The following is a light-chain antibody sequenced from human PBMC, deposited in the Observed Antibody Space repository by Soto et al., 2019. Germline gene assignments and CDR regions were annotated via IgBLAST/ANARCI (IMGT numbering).Light chain of an antibody. CDR2: EVS. Sequence: QSALTQPASVSGSPGQSITISCTGTSSDVGGYNYVSWYHQHPGKAPKLMIYEVSNRPSGVSNRFSGSKSGNTASLTISGLQAEDEADYSCSSYTSSSTLLFGGGTKVTVL. CDR1: SSDVGGYNY. V-gene: IGLV2-14*01. CDR3: SSYTSSSTLL. J-gene: IGLJ2*01.